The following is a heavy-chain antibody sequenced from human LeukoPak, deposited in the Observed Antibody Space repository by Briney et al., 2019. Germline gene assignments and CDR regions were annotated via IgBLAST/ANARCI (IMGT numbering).Heavy chain of an antibody. CDR2: IYYSGST. CDR3: ARAFGSGSYYHYYYYMDV. Sequence: SETLSLTCTVSGGSISSYYWSWIRQPPGKGLEWIGYIYYSGSTNYNPSLKSRVTISVDTSKNQFSLKLSSVTAADTAVYYCARAFGSGSYYHYYYYMDVWGKGTTVTISS. D-gene: IGHD3-10*01. J-gene: IGHJ6*03. CDR1: GGSISSYY. V-gene: IGHV4-59*01.